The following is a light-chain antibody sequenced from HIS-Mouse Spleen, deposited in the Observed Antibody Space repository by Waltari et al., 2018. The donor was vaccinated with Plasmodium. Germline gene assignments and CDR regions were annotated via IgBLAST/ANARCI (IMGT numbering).Light chain of an antibody. V-gene: IGLV2-11*01. J-gene: IGLJ1*01. Sequence: QSALTQPRSVSGSPGQSVTISCTGTSSDVGGYNYVSWYQQHPGKAPILMMHDVSKRPSGVPDRFSGSKAGNTASLTISGLQAEDEADYYCCSYAGSYTYVFGTGTKVTVL. CDR1: SSDVGGYNY. CDR3: CSYAGSYTYV. CDR2: DVS.